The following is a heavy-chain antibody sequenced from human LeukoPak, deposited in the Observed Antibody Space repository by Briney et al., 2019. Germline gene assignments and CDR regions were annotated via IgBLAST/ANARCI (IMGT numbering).Heavy chain of an antibody. V-gene: IGHV4-4*07. CDR3: ARHVYGEGMVV. D-gene: IGHD4-17*01. CDR2: IYTSGST. J-gene: IGHJ6*04. Sequence: SETLSLTCTVSGGSISSYYWSWIRQPAGKGLEWIGRIYTSGSTNYNPSLKSRLTISLDTSKNQFSLTLSSVTAADTALYYCARHVYGEGMVVWGKGTTVTVSP. CDR1: GGSISSYY.